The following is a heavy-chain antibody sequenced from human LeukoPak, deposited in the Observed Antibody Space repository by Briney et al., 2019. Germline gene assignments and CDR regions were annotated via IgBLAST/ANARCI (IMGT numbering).Heavy chain of an antibody. CDR2: INPNSGGT. Sequence: ASVKVSCKASGYTFTGYYMHWVRQAPGQGLEWMGWINPNSGGTNYAQKFQGRVTMTRDTSISTAYMELSRLRSDDTAVYYCARDGGLYGSGSSYDYWGQGTLVTVSS. J-gene: IGHJ4*02. V-gene: IGHV1-2*02. D-gene: IGHD3-10*01. CDR3: ARDGGLYGSGSSYDY. CDR1: GYTFTGYY.